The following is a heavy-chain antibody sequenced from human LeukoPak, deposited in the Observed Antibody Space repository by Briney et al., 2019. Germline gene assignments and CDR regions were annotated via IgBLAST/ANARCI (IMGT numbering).Heavy chain of an antibody. D-gene: IGHD3-22*01. CDR2: ISWNSGSI. CDR1: GFTFDDYA. Sequence: PGGSLRLSCAASGFTFDDYAMHWVRQAPGKGLEWVSGISWNSGSIGYADSVKGRFTISRDNAKNSLYLQMNSLRAEDTALYYCAKDCYDSSYDAFDIWGQGTMVTVSS. V-gene: IGHV3-9*01. J-gene: IGHJ3*02. CDR3: AKDCYDSSYDAFDI.